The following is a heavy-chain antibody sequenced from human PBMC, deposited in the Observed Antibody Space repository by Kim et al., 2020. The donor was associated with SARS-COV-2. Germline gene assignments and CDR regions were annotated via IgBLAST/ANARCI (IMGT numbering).Heavy chain of an antibody. J-gene: IGHJ4*02. D-gene: IGHD3-22*01. CDR1: GFTFSSFE. CDR2: ISSSGTTI. Sequence: GGSLRLSCAASGFTFSSFEMNWVRQAPGKGLEWISYISSSGTTIYYADSVKGRFTISRDNAKNSLYLQMNSLRAEDTAVYYCARDRSSGYLYWGQGTLVTVSS. V-gene: IGHV3-48*03. CDR3: ARDRSSGYLY.